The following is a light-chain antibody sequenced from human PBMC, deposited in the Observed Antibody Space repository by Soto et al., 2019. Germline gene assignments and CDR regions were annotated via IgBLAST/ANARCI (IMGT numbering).Light chain of an antibody. CDR2: EVS. CDR3: SSYTSSSTPVV. V-gene: IGLV2-14*01. J-gene: IGLJ2*01. CDR1: SSDVGGYNY. Sequence: QSVLTQPAAVSWSPGQSITISCTGTSSDVGGYNYVSWYQQHPGKAPKLMIYEVSNRPSGVSNRFSGSKSGNTASLTISGFQAEDEADYYCSSYTSSSTPVVFGGGTKVTVL.